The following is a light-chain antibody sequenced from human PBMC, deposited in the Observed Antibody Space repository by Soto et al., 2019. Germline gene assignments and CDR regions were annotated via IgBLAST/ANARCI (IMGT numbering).Light chain of an antibody. J-gene: IGKJ5*01. CDR1: QSVSSN. V-gene: IGKV3-15*01. CDR3: QPYNN. CDR2: GAS. Sequence: EIVMTQSPATLSVSPGERATLSCRASQSVSSNLAWYQQKPGQAPRLLIYGASTRATGIPARFSGSGSGTEFTLTISSLQSEDFAVYYCQPYNNFGQGTRLEIK.